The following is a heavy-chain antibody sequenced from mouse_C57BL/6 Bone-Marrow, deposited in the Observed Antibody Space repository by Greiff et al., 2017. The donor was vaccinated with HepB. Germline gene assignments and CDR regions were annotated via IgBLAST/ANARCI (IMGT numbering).Heavy chain of an antibody. V-gene: IGHV3-6*01. J-gene: IGHJ4*01. CDR3: ARPHYYGSSYGYAMDY. Sequence: EVKLQESGPGLVKPSQSLSLTCSVTGYSITSGYYWNWIRQFPGNKLEWMGYISYDGSNNYNPSLKNRISITRDTSKNQFFLKLNSVTTEDTATYYCARPHYYGSSYGYAMDYWGQGTSVTVSS. D-gene: IGHD1-1*01. CDR1: GYSITSGYY. CDR2: ISYDGSN.